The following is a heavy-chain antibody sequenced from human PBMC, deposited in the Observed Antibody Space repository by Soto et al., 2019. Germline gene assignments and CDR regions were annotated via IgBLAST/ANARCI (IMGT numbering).Heavy chain of an antibody. CDR1: GDSVSSGDYY. V-gene: IGHV4-61*08. CDR2: VYFSGST. Sequence: PSETLSLTCSVSGDSVSSGDYYWSWIRQPPGKGLEWIGHVYFSGSTNYIPSLKSRLTMSVDTAKNQFSLKLNSVTAADTAVYYCARFPGNKYMIYWSDPGGKETQVTVPS. D-gene: IGHD3-16*01. J-gene: IGHJ5*02. CDR3: ARFPGNKYMIYWSDP.